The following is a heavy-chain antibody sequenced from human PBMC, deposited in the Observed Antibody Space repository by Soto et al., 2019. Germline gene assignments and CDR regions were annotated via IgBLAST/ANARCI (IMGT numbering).Heavy chain of an antibody. CDR1: GGSFSGYY. Sequence: QVQLQQWGAGLLKPSETLSLTCAVYGGSFSGYYWSWIRQPPGKGLEWIGEINHSGSTNYNPSLTSRVTISVDTSKNQFSLELSSVTAADTAVYYCATSRLNYYYYGMDVWGQGTTVTVS. V-gene: IGHV4-34*01. CDR3: ATSRLNYYYYGMDV. CDR2: INHSGST. D-gene: IGHD2-2*01. J-gene: IGHJ6*02.